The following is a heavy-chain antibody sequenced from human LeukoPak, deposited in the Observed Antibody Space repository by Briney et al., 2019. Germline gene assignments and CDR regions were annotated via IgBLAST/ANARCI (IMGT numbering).Heavy chain of an antibody. CDR1: GYTFTSYG. Sequence: ASVKVSCKASGYTFTSYGISWVRQAPGQGLEWMGWISAYNGNANYAQKLQGRVTMTTDTSTSTAYMELRSLSSDDTAVYYCAREFRDDYGDHSDYWGQGTLVTVSS. V-gene: IGHV1-18*01. CDR2: ISAYNGNA. CDR3: AREFRDDYGDHSDY. D-gene: IGHD4-17*01. J-gene: IGHJ4*02.